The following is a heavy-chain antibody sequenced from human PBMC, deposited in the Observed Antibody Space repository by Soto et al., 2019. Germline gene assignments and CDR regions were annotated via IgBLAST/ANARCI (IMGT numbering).Heavy chain of an antibody. Sequence: GGYYWSWIRQHPWKGLEWIGYIYYSGSTYYNPSLKSRVTISVDTSKNQFSLKLSSVTAADTAVYYCAGGSNWNYRPGDYWGQGTLVTVSS. D-gene: IGHD1-7*01. CDR1: GGYY. J-gene: IGHJ4*02. V-gene: IGHV4-31*02. CDR3: AGGSNWNYRPGDY. CDR2: IYYSGST.